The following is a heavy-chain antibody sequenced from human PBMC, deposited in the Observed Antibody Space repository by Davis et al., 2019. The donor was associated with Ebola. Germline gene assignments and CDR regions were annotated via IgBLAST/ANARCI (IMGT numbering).Heavy chain of an antibody. J-gene: IGHJ4*02. CDR3: ARGDSGSYNPNYYFDY. D-gene: IGHD1-26*01. Sequence: PGGSLRLSCKGSGYSFTSYWIGWVRQMPGKGLEWIGIIYPGDSDTRYSPSFQGQVTISADKSISTAYLQWSSLKASDTAMYYCARGDSGSYNPNYYFDYWGQGTLVTVSS. V-gene: IGHV5-51*01. CDR2: IYPGDSDT. CDR1: GYSFTSYW.